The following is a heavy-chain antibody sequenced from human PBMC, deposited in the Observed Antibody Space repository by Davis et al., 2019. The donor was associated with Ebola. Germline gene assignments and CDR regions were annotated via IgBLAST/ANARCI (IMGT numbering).Heavy chain of an antibody. CDR2: ISPGNGNT. J-gene: IGHJ4*02. Sequence: ASVKVSCKASGYTFTDYPMHWVRQAPGQGLEWMGWISPGNGNTKYSQKFQGRVTITTDTSASTAYMELSSLRSEDTAVYYCAREAIRGLGAFDYWGQGTLVTVSS. CDR1: GYTFTDYP. V-gene: IGHV1-3*01. D-gene: IGHD3-10*01. CDR3: AREAIRGLGAFDY.